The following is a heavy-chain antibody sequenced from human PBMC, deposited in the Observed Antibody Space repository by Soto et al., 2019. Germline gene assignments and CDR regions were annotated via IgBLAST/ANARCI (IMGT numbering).Heavy chain of an antibody. V-gene: IGHV4-34*01. CDR3: ARARRIAARRYIQH. CDR1: GGSFSGYY. D-gene: IGHD6-6*01. J-gene: IGHJ1*01. CDR2: INHSGST. Sequence: SETLSLTCAVYGGSFSGYYWSWIRQPPGKGLEWIGEINHSGSTNYNPSLKSRVTISGDTSKNQFSLKLCSVTAADTAVYYCARARRIAARRYIQHWGQGTLVTVSS.